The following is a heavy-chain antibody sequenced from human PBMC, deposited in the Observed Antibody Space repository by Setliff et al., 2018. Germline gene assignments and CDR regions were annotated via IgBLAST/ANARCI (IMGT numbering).Heavy chain of an antibody. V-gene: IGHV4-39*01. Sequence: KPSETLSLTCAVSGGSISSSSYYWGWIRQSPGEGLEWIGSIYYSGSTYYNPSLKSRVTISVDTSKNQFSLKLSSVTAADTAVYYCGSHSSGWYGSAFENWGQGTKVTVS. J-gene: IGHJ3*02. CDR2: IYYSGST. CDR3: GSHSSGWYGSAFEN. D-gene: IGHD6-19*01. CDR1: GGSISSSSYY.